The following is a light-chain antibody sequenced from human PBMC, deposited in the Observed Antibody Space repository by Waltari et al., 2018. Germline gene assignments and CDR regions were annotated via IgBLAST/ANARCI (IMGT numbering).Light chain of an antibody. J-gene: IGKJ1*01. V-gene: IGKV2-30*02. CDR1: QSLVHSDGNTY. Sequence: DVVMTQSPLSRPVILGQQASIACRSSQSLVHSDGNTYLNWFHQRPGQSPRRLIYKVSNRDSGVPDRFSGSGAGTDFTLEISRVEAEDVGVYYCMQGTQWSWTFGQGTKVEIE. CDR2: KVS. CDR3: MQGTQWSWT.